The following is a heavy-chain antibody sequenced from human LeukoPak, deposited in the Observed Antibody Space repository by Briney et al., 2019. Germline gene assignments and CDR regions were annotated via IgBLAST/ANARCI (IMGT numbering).Heavy chain of an antibody. CDR3: ARSNCGSGSSVDY. D-gene: IGHD3-10*01. CDR2: ISSSGSTI. Sequence: GGSLRLSCAASGFTFSSYEMNWVRQAPGKGLEWVSYISSSGSTIYYADSVKGRFTISRDNAKNSLYLQMNSLRAEDTAVYYCARSNCGSGSSVDYWGQGTLVTVSS. V-gene: IGHV3-48*03. J-gene: IGHJ4*02. CDR1: GFTFSSYE.